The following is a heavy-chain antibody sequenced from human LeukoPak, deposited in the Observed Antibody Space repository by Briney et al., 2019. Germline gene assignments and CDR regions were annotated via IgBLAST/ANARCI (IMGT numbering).Heavy chain of an antibody. V-gene: IGHV4-34*01. CDR2: INHSGST. CDR1: GFTFSSHA. CDR3: ARTIVVVPAAIPRWFDP. J-gene: IGHJ5*02. D-gene: IGHD2-2*02. Sequence: GSLRLSCAASGFTFSSHAMSWVRQPPGKGLEWIGEINHSGSTNYNPSLKSRVTISVDTSKNQFSLTLSSVTAADTAVYYCARTIVVVPAAIPRWFDPWGQGTLV.